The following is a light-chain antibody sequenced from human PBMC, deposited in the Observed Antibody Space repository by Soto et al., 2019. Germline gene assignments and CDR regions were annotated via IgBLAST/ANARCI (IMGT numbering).Light chain of an antibody. CDR3: QQYGSSPT. CDR2: GAS. Sequence: IALTQSPGTLSLSPGERATLSCRASLSVSSAYLAWYQQKPGQAPRLLIYGASSRATGIPDRFSGSVSGTDFTLTISRLEPEDFAVYYCQQYGSSPTFGKGTKVEIK. J-gene: IGKJ1*01. CDR1: LSVSSAY. V-gene: IGKV3-20*01.